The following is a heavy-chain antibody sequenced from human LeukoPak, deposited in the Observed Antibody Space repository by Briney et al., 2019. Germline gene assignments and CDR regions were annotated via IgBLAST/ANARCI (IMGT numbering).Heavy chain of an antibody. Sequence: GGSLRLSCAASGFSFSSYGMHWVRQAPGKGLEWVAIIWYDGNSKYYADSVKGRFTIYRDNSKNILYLQMNSLRAEDTAVYYCARGLRYFDWSQNWFDPWGQGTLVTVSS. CDR2: IWYDGNSK. V-gene: IGHV3-33*01. CDR1: GFSFSSYG. CDR3: ARGLRYFDWSQNWFDP. D-gene: IGHD3-9*01. J-gene: IGHJ5*02.